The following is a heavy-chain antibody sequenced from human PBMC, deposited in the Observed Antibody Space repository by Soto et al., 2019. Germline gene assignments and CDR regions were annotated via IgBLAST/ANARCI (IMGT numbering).Heavy chain of an antibody. D-gene: IGHD3-22*01. CDR3: ARDAPLYYYDTSGYYAQD. CDR2: IYHSGST. CDR1: GGSISSSNW. Sequence: SETLSLTCAVSGGSISSSNWWSWVRQPPGKGLEWIGEIYHSGSTNYNPSLKSRVTISVDKSKNQFSLKLSSVTAADTAVYYCARDAPLYYYDTSGYYAQDWGQRTLVTVSS. V-gene: IGHV4-4*02. J-gene: IGHJ1*01.